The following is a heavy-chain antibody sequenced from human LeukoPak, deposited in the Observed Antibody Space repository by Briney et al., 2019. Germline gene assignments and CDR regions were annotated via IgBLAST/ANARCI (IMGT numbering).Heavy chain of an antibody. V-gene: IGHV4-31*03. J-gene: IGHJ4*02. Sequence: SETLSLTCTVSGGSISSGGYYWSWIRQHPGKGLEWIGYIYYSGSTYYNPSLKSRVTISVDTSKNQFSLKLSSVTAADTAVYYCARERYGDEDGIFGYYFDYWGQGTLVTVSS. CDR1: GGSISSGGYY. CDR3: ARERYGDEDGIFGYYFDY. CDR2: IYYSGST. D-gene: IGHD4-17*01.